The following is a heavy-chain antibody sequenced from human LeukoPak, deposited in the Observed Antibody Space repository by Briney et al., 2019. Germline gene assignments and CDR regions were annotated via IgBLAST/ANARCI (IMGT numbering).Heavy chain of an antibody. V-gene: IGHV1-69*04. J-gene: IGHJ4*02. CDR3: ARDPYYYDSSGYCLDH. CDR2: IIPILGIA. CDR1: GGTFSSYA. D-gene: IGHD3-22*01. Sequence: ASVKVSCKASGGTFSSYAISWVRQAPGQGLEWTGRIIPILGIANYAQKFQGRVTITADKSTSTAYMELSSLRSEDTAVYYCARDPYYYDSSGYCLDHWGQGTLVTVSS.